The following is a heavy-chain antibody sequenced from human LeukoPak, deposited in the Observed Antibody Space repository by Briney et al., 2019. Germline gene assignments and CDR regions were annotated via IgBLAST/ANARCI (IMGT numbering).Heavy chain of an antibody. V-gene: IGHV4-34*01. CDR2: INHSGST. CDR1: GGSFSGYY. Sequence: SGTLSLTCAVYGGSFSGYYWSWIRQPPGKGLEWIGEINHSGSTNYNPSLKSRVTISVDTSKNQFSLKLSSVTAADTAVYYCARRQRWLQHFDYWGQGTLVTVSS. CDR3: ARRQRWLQHFDY. J-gene: IGHJ4*02. D-gene: IGHD5-24*01.